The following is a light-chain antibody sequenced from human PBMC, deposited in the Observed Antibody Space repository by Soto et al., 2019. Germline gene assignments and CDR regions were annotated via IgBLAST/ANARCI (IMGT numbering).Light chain of an antibody. J-gene: IGKJ1*01. CDR1: QTVSSD. CDR2: GAS. CDR3: QQYNTWPRT. V-gene: IGKV3-15*01. Sequence: EIVMTQSPATLPVSPGEGATLSCRASQTVSSDLAWYQQKPGQAPRLLIYGASTRATNVPGRFSGSGSGTGFTLTISSLQSEDFAVYYCQQYNTWPRTFGQGTKVDIK.